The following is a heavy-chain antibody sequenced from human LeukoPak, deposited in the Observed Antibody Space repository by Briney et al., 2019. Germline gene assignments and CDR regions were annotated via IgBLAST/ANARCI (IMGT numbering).Heavy chain of an antibody. Sequence: GGSLRLSCAASGFTFSSYAMHWVRQAPGKGLEYVSAISSNGGSTYYANSVKGRFTISRDNSKNTLYLQMGSLRAEDRAVYYCARDLKDVVVPAAIHYWGQGTLVTVSS. V-gene: IGHV3-64*01. CDR1: GFTFSSYA. D-gene: IGHD2-2*01. CDR2: ISSNGGST. J-gene: IGHJ4*02. CDR3: ARDLKDVVVPAAIHY.